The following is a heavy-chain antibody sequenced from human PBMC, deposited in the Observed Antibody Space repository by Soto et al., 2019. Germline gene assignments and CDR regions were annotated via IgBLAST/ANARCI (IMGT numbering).Heavy chain of an antibody. D-gene: IGHD5-18*01. Sequence: GASVKVSCKASGCTFSIYAISWVRQAPGQGLEWMGGIIPIFGTANYAQKFQGRVTITADESTSTAYMELSSLRSDDTAVYYCARDQQSLVETAMVIDEDYGMDVWGQGTTVTVSS. V-gene: IGHV1-69*13. J-gene: IGHJ6*02. CDR3: ARDQQSLVETAMVIDEDYGMDV. CDR1: GCTFSIYA. CDR2: IIPIFGTA.